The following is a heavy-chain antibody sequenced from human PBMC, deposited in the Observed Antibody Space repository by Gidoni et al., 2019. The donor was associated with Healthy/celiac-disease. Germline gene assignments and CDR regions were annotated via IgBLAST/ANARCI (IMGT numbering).Heavy chain of an antibody. D-gene: IGHD1-26*01. V-gene: IGHV5-10-1*03. CDR3: ARREGGGYGMDV. CDR2: IDPSSSDT. CDR1: GYSFTSYG. J-gene: IGHJ6*02. Sequence: EVQLVQSGAEVKKPGEYMRLSCKGYGYSFTSYGISWVRQMPGKGRGGMGRIDPSSSDTTHSPSFQGHVTISADKSISTAYLQWSSLKASDTAMYYCARREGGGYGMDVWGQGTTVTVSS.